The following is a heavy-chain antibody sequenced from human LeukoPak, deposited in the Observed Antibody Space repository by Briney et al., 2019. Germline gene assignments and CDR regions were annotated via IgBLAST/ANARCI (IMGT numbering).Heavy chain of an antibody. J-gene: IGHJ6*02. CDR3: ARVYYGSGSYYYYYYYGMDV. CDR2: IYYSGST. V-gene: IGHV4-59*01. CDR1: GGSISSYY. D-gene: IGHD3-10*01. Sequence: PSETLSLTCTVSGGSISSYYWSWILQPPGKGLEWIGYIYYSGSTNYNPSLKSRVTISVDTSKNQFSLKLSSVTAADTAVYYCARVYYGSGSYYYYYYYGMDVWGQGTTVTVSS.